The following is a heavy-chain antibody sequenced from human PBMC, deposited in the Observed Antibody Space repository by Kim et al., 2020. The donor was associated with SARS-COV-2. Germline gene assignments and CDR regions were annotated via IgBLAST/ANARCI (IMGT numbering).Heavy chain of an antibody. Sequence: RFTISRDNSKNTLYLQMSSLRAEDTAVYYCVKHSLGWQLMKLDYYYGMDVWGQGTTVTVSS. J-gene: IGHJ6*02. CDR3: VKHSLGWQLMKLDYYYGMDV. V-gene: IGHV3-64D*06. D-gene: IGHD6-6*01.